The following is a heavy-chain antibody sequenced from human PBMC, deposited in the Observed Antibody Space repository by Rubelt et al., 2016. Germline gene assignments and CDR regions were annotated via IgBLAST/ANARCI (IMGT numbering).Heavy chain of an antibody. CDR3: AIAWDDDSRFPYDP. D-gene: IGHD3-22*01. J-gene: IGHJ5*02. V-gene: IGHV1-18*01. Sequence: QIQLVQSGPEVKKPGASVKVSCKASGYIFTNYAFNWVRQAPGQGLEWMGWISAYNGNTNYAQSLQGRVTITTDTTTSTAYMELRSLGFDDAAMYYCAIAWDDDSRFPYDPQGQGTLVTVAS. CDR2: ISAYNGNT. CDR1: GYIFTNYA.